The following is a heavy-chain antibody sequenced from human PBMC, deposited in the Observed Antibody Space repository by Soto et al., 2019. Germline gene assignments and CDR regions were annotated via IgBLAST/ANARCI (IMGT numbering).Heavy chain of an antibody. Sequence: PGESLKISCKGSGYSFTSYWISWVRQMPGKGLEWMGRIDPSDSYTNYSPSFQGHVTISADKSISTAYLQWSSLKASDTAMYYCARHPGYRYDNDYWGQGTLVTVSS. J-gene: IGHJ4*02. D-gene: IGHD5-18*01. V-gene: IGHV5-10-1*01. CDR1: GYSFTSYW. CDR2: IDPSDSYT. CDR3: ARHPGYRYDNDY.